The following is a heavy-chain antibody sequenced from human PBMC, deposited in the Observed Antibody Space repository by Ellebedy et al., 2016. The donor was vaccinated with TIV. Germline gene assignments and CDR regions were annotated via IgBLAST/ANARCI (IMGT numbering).Heavy chain of an antibody. CDR3: AREIRITIFGVAGWFDP. CDR1: GDSISSGDYS. D-gene: IGHD3-3*01. V-gene: IGHV4-30-2*01. CDR2: IYLIGST. Sequence: SETLSLXXAVSGDSISSGDYSWSWIRQPPGKGLEWIGYIYLIGSTYYNPSLKSRVTMSVDTSKNQFSLKLSSVTAADTAVYYCAREIRITIFGVAGWFDPWGQGTLVTVSS. J-gene: IGHJ5*02.